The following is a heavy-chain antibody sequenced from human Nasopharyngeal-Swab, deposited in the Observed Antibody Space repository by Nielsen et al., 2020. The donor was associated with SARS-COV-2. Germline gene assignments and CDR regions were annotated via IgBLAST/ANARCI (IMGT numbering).Heavy chain of an antibody. D-gene: IGHD2-15*01. CDR3: ARGWVGYSGGFDC. CDR2: IYSTGSN. J-gene: IGHJ4*02. V-gene: IGHV4-59*01. Sequence: RQAPGKGLDWIGYIYSTGSNDYNPSLKSRVTISIDTSKNQFSLKLTSVTAADTAVFYCARGWVGYSGGFDCWGQGTLVTVSS.